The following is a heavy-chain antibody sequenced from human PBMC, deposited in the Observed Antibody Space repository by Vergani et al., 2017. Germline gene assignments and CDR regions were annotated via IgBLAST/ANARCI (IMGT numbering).Heavy chain of an antibody. Sequence: QVQLVQSGAEVKKPGSSVKVSCKASGGTFSSYAISWVRQAPGQGLEWMGGIIPILGTANYAQKFQGRVTITADDATSTAYMELSSLRSEDTAVYYCARVRREYYDSSVAEYFQHWGQGTLVTVSS. CDR3: ARVRREYYDSSVAEYFQH. CDR2: IIPILGTA. CDR1: GGTFSSYA. V-gene: IGHV1-69*01. J-gene: IGHJ1*01. D-gene: IGHD3-22*01.